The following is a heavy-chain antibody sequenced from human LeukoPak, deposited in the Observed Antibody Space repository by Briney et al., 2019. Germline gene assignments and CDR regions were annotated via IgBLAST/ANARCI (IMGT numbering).Heavy chain of an antibody. CDR3: GRKAGDCGGGSCYSIDY. CDR1: GGSFSSEA. CDR2: IIPIFGTA. Sequence: SVKVSCKAFGGSFSSEAISWVRQAPGQGLEWMGGIIPIFGTANYAQKFQDRVTITTDESTSTAYMEVSSLRSEDTAVYYCGRKAGDCGGGSCYSIDYWGQGTLVTVSS. J-gene: IGHJ4*02. V-gene: IGHV1-69*05. D-gene: IGHD2-15*01.